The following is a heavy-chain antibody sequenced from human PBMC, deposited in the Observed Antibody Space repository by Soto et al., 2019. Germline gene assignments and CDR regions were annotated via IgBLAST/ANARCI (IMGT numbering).Heavy chain of an antibody. J-gene: IGHJ4*02. CDR1: GFKFSNFA. Sequence: GGTLRHSREASGFKFSNFAMSWVRQAPGKGREMVSGISGTGGRTYFADSVKVRFTVSRDNSRHTLFLQITSLRDEDTAFYYWARDSQGLAPFPPRNWGLVT. CDR2: ISGTGGRT. D-gene: IGHD6-19*01. V-gene: IGHV3-23*01. CDR3: ARDSQGLAPFPPRN.